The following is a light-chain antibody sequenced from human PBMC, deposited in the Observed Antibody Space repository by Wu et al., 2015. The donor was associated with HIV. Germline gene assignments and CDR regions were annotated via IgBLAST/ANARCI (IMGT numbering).Light chain of an antibody. Sequence: EIVMTQSPATLSVSVGERVTLSCRASQSVNSNLAWYQQKPGQAPSLLMHGASTRATDIPARFSGSGSGTEFTLTINNLQSEDFAVYYCQQYNYWPRTFGGGTKVEI. CDR2: GAS. CDR3: QQYNYWPRT. J-gene: IGKJ4*01. V-gene: IGKV3-15*01. CDR1: QSVNSN.